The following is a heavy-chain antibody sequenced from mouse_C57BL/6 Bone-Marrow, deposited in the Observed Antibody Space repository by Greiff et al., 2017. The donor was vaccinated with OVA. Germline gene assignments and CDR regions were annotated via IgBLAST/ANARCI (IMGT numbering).Heavy chain of an antibody. CDR3: ARWRITTVDYYFDY. Sequence: EVKVVESGGGLVKPGGSLKLSCAASGFTFSSYTMSWVRQTPEKRLEWVATISGGGGNTYYPDSVKGRFTISRDNAKNTLYLQMSSLRSEDTALYYCARWRITTVDYYFDYWGQGTTLTVSS. CDR2: ISGGGGNT. CDR1: GFTFSSYT. J-gene: IGHJ2*01. D-gene: IGHD1-1*01. V-gene: IGHV5-9*01.